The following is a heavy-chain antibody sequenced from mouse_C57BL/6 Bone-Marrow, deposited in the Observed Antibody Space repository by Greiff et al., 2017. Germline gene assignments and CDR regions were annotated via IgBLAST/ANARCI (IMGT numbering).Heavy chain of an antibody. CDR3: ARAPYSNYGFAY. CDR2: INYDGSST. V-gene: IGHV5-16*01. Sequence: EVQLVESEGGLVQPGSSMKLSCTASGFTFSDYYMAWVRQVPEKGLEWVANINYDGSSTYYLDSLKSRFIISRDNAKNILYLQMSSLKSEDTATYYCARAPYSNYGFAYWGQGTLVTVSA. J-gene: IGHJ3*01. CDR1: GFTFSDYY. D-gene: IGHD2-5*01.